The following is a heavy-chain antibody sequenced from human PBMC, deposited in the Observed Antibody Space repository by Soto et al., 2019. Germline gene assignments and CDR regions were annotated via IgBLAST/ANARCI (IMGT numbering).Heavy chain of an antibody. V-gene: IGHV3-74*01. CDR1: GFTFSDDW. J-gene: IGHJ6*03. CDR2: IKRDGSTT. CDR3: ARGAINYYYEDV. Sequence: ELQLVESGGGLVQPGGSLRLSCAASGFTFSDDWMHWVRQAPGKGLEWVSRIKRDGSTTNYADSVKGRFTISRDNAKNTLYLDMNSLRVEDTADYYCARGAINYYYEDVWGKGTTVTVSS.